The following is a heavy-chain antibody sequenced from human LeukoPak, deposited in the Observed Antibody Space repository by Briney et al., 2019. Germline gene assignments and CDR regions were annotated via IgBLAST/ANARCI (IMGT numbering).Heavy chain of an antibody. Sequence: GGSLRLSCAASGFTFSSYSMNWVRQAPGKGLEWVSSISSWSTYIYYAASVKGRFTISRDDARSSLYLQMSSLRAEDTAVYYCATVDGDLPYYMNDWGKGTTVTVSS. CDR1: GFTFSSYS. J-gene: IGHJ6*03. CDR2: ISSWSTYI. D-gene: IGHD4-17*01. CDR3: ATVDGDLPYYMND. V-gene: IGHV3-21*01.